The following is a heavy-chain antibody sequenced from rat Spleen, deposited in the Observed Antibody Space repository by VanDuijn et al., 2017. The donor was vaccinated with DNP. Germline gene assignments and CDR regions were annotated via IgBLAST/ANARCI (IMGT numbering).Heavy chain of an antibody. J-gene: IGHJ3*01. V-gene: IGHV5-46*01. Sequence: EVQLVESGGGLVQPGRSMRLSCAGSGFTFSSFPMAWVRQAPTKGLEWVATISTSGGSTYYRDSVKGRFTISRDNAKSTLYLQMDSLRSEDTATYYCATQGQLGITWFAYWGQGTLVTVSS. CDR3: ATQGQLGITWFAY. D-gene: IGHD1-5*01. CDR1: GFTFSSFP. CDR2: ISTSGGST.